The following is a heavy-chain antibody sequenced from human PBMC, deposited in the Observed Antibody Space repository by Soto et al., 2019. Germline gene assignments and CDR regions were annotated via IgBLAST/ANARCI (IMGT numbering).Heavy chain of an antibody. Sequence: PGGSLRLSCAASGFTFSSYSMNWVRQAPGKGLEWVSYISSSSSTIYYADSVKGRFTISRDNAKNSLYLQMNSLRDEDTAVYYCAREPKTIFGVMFGMDVWGQGTTVTVSS. V-gene: IGHV3-48*02. CDR3: AREPKTIFGVMFGMDV. J-gene: IGHJ6*02. CDR2: ISSSSSTI. CDR1: GFTFSSYS. D-gene: IGHD3-3*01.